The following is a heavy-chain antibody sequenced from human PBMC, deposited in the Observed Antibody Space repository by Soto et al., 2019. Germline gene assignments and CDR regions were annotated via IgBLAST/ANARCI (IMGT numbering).Heavy chain of an antibody. V-gene: IGHV4-31*03. D-gene: IGHD5-18*01. Sequence: PSETLSLTCTVSGGSISSAAYYWSWIRQHPGKGLEWIGYIPHSGSTYYTPSLKSRVIISADTSKNQFSLNLTSVTAADTAVYYCAREYTYGSNFFDCWGQGALVTVSS. CDR1: GGSISSAAYY. CDR2: IPHSGST. CDR3: AREYTYGSNFFDC. J-gene: IGHJ4*02.